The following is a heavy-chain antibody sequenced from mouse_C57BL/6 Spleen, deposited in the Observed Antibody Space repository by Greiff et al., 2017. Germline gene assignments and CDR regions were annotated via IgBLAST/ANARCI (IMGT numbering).Heavy chain of an antibody. CDR3: ATYGNYGWFAY. CDR1: GYTFTSYW. J-gene: IGHJ3*01. V-gene: IGHV1-64*01. D-gene: IGHD2-10*02. Sequence: QVHVKQPGAELVKPGASVKLSCKASGYTFTSYWMHWVKQRPGQGLEWIGMIHPNSGSTNYNEKFKSKATLTVDKSSSTAYMQLSSLTSEDSAVYYCATYGNYGWFAYWGQGTLVTVSA. CDR2: IHPNSGST.